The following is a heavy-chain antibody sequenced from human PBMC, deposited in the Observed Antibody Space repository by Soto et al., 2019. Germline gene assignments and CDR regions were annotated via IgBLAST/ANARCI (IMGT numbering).Heavy chain of an antibody. CDR1: GFSFSNYA. Sequence: GAPRLSCATSGFSFSNYAMSWVRQAPGKGLEWVSLISGSASATHYADSVKGRFTISRDNSKRTVYLQLNSLRAEDTAVYYCAKGMANTVFGVYSLFDFWGRGTLVTVSS. V-gene: IGHV3-23*01. J-gene: IGHJ4*02. D-gene: IGHD3-3*01. CDR2: ISGSASAT. CDR3: AKGMANTVFGVYSLFDF.